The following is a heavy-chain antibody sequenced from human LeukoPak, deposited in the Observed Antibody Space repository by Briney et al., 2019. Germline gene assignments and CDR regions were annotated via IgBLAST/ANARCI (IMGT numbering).Heavy chain of an antibody. CDR3: ARVMITFGGVIPSWDY. Sequence: ASVKVSCKASGYTFTGYYIHWVRQAPGQGLEWMGWINPNSGGTNYAQKFQGRVTMTRDTSISTAYMELSRLRSDDTAVYYCARVMITFGGVIPSWDYWGQGTLVTVSS. CDR1: GYTFTGYY. CDR2: INPNSGGT. D-gene: IGHD3-16*02. J-gene: IGHJ4*02. V-gene: IGHV1-2*02.